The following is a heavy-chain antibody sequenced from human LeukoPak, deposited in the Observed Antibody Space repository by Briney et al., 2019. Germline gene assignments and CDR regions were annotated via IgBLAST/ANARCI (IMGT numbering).Heavy chain of an antibody. Sequence: SETLSLTCTVSGGSISSYYWSWIRQPPGKGLEWIGYIYYSGSTSYNPSLKSRVTISVDTSNNQLSLKVNSVTAADTAMYYCVKSNSRYQPWTLDIWGRGTMVTVSS. J-gene: IGHJ3*02. CDR3: VKSNSRYQPWTLDI. CDR2: IYYSGST. D-gene: IGHD2-2*01. CDR1: GGSISSYY. V-gene: IGHV4-59*01.